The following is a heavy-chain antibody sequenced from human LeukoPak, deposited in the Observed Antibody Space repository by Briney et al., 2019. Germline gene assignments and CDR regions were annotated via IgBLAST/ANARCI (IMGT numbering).Heavy chain of an antibody. J-gene: IGHJ4*02. V-gene: IGHV4-59*01. CDR1: GGSISSYY. CDR3: ARYSYGPEFDY. Sequence: SETLSLTCTVSGGSISSYYWSWTRQPPGKGLEWIGYIYYSGSTNYNPSLKSRVTISVDTSKNQFSLKLSSVTAADTAVYYCARYSYGPEFDYWGQGTLVTVSS. CDR2: IYYSGST. D-gene: IGHD5-18*01.